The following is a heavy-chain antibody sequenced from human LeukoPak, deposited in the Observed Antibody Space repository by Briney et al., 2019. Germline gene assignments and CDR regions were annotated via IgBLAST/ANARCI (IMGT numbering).Heavy chain of an antibody. V-gene: IGHV3-15*01. CDR2: IKSKTDGETT. CDR1: GFTFNTYS. CDR3: ITDPGFWEPI. D-gene: IGHD1-26*01. Sequence: KPGGSLRLSCAASGFTFNTYSMNWVRRAPGKGLEWVGRIKSKTDGETTDYGTPVKGRFIISRDDSKNTLYLQMNGLKIEDTAVYYCITDPGFWEPIWGQGTMVTVSS. J-gene: IGHJ3*02.